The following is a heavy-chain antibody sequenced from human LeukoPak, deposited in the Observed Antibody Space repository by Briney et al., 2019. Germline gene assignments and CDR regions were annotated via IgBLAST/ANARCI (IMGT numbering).Heavy chain of an antibody. CDR1: RFTFSDYD. V-gene: IGHV3-13*05. CDR2: IGTQGDP. J-gene: IGHJ3*02. CDR3: VRDDMDERSGPSGAFDI. D-gene: IGHD1-26*01. Sequence: PGGSLRLSCAASRFTFSDYDMHWVRQSAGKGLEWVSAIGTQGDPYYPGSVKGRFTISRDDAKNSLYLQMNSLRVEDTAVYYCVRDDMDERSGPSGAFDIWGQGTVVTVSS.